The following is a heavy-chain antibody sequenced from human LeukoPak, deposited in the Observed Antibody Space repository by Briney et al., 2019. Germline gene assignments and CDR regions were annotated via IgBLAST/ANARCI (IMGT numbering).Heavy chain of an antibody. D-gene: IGHD3-9*01. V-gene: IGHV4-30-4*01. CDR1: GGSISSGDYY. CDR2: IYYSGST. Sequence: SETLSLTCTVSGGSISSGDYYWSWIRQPPGKGLEWIGYIYYSGSTYCNPSLKSRVTISADTSKNQFSLKLSSVTAADTAVYYCAHGNILTGLGIDYWGQGTLVTVSS. CDR3: AHGNILTGLGIDY. J-gene: IGHJ4*02.